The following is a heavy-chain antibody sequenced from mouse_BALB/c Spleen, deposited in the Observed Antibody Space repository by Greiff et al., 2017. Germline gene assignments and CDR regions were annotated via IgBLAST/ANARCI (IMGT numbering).Heavy chain of an antibody. CDR2: ILPGSGST. V-gene: IGHV1-9*01. CDR3: ARYYRYAWFAY. J-gene: IGHJ3*01. CDR1: GYTFSSYW. Sequence: VQLQESGAELMKPGASVKISRKATGYTFSSYWIEWVKQRPGHGLEWIGEILPGSGSTNYNEKFKGKATFTADTSSNTAYMQLSSLTSEDSAVYYCARYYRYAWFAYWGQGTLVTVSA. D-gene: IGHD2-14*01.